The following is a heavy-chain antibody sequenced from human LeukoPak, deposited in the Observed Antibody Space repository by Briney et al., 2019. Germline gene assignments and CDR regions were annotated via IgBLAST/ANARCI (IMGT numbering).Heavy chain of an antibody. Sequence: TSETLSLTCTVSGGSISSGDYYWSRVRQPPGKGLEWIGYIYYSGSTYYNPSLKSRVTISVDTSKNQFSLKLSSVTAADTAVYYCASPGDYGMDVWGQGTTVTVSS. CDR2: IYYSGST. CDR3: ASPGDYGMDV. CDR1: GGSISSGDYY. J-gene: IGHJ6*02. D-gene: IGHD3-10*01. V-gene: IGHV4-30-4*01.